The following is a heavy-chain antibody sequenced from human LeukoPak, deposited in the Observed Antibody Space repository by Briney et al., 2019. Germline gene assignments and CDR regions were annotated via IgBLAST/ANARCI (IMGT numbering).Heavy chain of an antibody. D-gene: IGHD2/OR15-2a*01. J-gene: IGHJ5*02. CDR2: TYYSGRT. CDR3: ALRRLTSAQIIEDNWFDP. V-gene: IGHV4-61*08. Sequence: SETLSLTCTVSGGSVSSSGYSWNWIRQPPGKTLEWIGYTYYSGRTNYNPSLKSRVTISLDTSKNQFSLRLTSVTAADTAVYYCALRRLTSAQIIEDNWFDPWGQGTLVTVSS. CDR1: GGSVSSSGYS.